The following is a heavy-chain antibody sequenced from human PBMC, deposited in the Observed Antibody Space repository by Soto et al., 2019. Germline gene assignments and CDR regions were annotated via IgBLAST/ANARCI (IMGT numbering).Heavy chain of an antibody. J-gene: IGHJ4*02. CDR2: IYYSGST. CDR3: ARDKALGGPDY. CDR1: GGSISSGGYY. Sequence: SETLSLTCTVSGGSISSGGYYWSWIRQHPGKGLEWIGYIYYSGSTYYNPSLKSRVTISVDTSKNQFSLKLSSVTAADTAVYYCARDKALGGPDYWGQGTLVTVSS. D-gene: IGHD3-16*01. V-gene: IGHV4-31*03.